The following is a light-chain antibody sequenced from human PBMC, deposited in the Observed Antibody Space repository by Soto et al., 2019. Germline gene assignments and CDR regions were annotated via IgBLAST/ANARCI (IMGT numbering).Light chain of an antibody. Sequence: QSALTQPASVSGSPGQSITISCTGTSGDVGSYNLVSWYQQHTGKAPKLMIYDDTKRPSGVSNRFSGSKSGNTASLTISGLQAEDEADYYCCSYAGSSTLVVGGGTKVTVL. J-gene: IGLJ2*01. CDR2: DDT. CDR1: SGDVGSYNL. CDR3: CSYAGSSTLV. V-gene: IGLV2-23*01.